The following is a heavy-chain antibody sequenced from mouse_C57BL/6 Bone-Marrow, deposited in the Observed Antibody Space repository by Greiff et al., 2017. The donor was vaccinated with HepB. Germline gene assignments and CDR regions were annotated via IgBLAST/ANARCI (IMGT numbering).Heavy chain of an antibody. J-gene: IGHJ1*03. Sequence: VKLQESGAELVRPGTSVKVSCKASGYAFTNYLIEWVKQRPGQGLEWIGVINPGSGGTNYNEKFKGKATLTADKSSSTAYMPLSSLTSEDSAVYFCARWDYYGSSHWYFDVWGTGTTVTVSS. CDR3: ARWDYYGSSHWYFDV. V-gene: IGHV1-54*01. D-gene: IGHD1-1*01. CDR1: GYAFTNYL. CDR2: INPGSGGT.